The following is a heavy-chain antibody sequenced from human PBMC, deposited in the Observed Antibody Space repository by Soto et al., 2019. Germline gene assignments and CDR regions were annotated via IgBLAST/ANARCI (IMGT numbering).Heavy chain of an antibody. Sequence: QVQLVRSGAEVKKPGSSVKVSCKASGGTFSSYTISWVRQAPGQGLEWMGGIIPMFGTGNYAQKFQGRVTITADESTNTAYMELSSLRSEDTAVYYCARRYCISPRCRYYGLDVWGQGTTVTVSS. CDR1: GGTFSSYT. CDR3: ARRYCISPRCRYYGLDV. D-gene: IGHD2-2*01. CDR2: IIPMFGTG. J-gene: IGHJ6*02. V-gene: IGHV1-69*12.